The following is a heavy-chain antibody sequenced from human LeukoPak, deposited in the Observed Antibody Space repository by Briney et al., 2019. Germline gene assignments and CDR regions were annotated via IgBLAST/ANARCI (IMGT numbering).Heavy chain of an antibody. J-gene: IGHJ5*02. CDR1: GFTFSSYG. CDR2: ISGSGGST. V-gene: IGHV3-23*01. D-gene: IGHD3-10*01. CDR3: AKDQPPSSGSGSSWFDP. Sequence: GGSLRLFCAASGFTFSSYGMSWVRQAPGKGLEWVSAISGSGGSTYYADSVKGRFTISRDNSKNTLYLQMNILRAEDTAVYYCAKDQPPSSGSGSSWFDPWGQGTLVTVSS.